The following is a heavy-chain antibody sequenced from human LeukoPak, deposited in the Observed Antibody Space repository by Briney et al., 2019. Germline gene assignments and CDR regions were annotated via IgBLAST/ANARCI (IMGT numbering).Heavy chain of an antibody. Sequence: ASVKVSCKASGYTFTGYYMHWVRQAPGQGLEWMGWINPNSGGTNYAQKFQGRVTMTRDTSISTAYMELSRLRSDDTAVYYCAAYYYGSGSRRYFDYWGQGTLVTVSP. CDR1: GYTFTGYY. CDR3: AAYYYGSGSRRYFDY. CDR2: INPNSGGT. D-gene: IGHD3-10*01. V-gene: IGHV1-2*02. J-gene: IGHJ4*02.